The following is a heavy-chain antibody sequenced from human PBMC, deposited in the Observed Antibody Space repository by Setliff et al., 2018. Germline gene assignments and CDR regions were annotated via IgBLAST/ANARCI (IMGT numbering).Heavy chain of an antibody. Sequence: SVKVSCKASGGTFSSHAISWVRQAPGQGLEWMGGIIPIFGTANYAQKFQGRVTITADESTSTAYMELRSLRSDDTAVYYCARDGMRYGLGAGPFDIWGQGTMVTVSS. D-gene: IGHD3-10*01. CDR1: GGTFSSHA. J-gene: IGHJ3*02. CDR3: ARDGMRYGLGAGPFDI. V-gene: IGHV1-69*13. CDR2: IIPIFGTA.